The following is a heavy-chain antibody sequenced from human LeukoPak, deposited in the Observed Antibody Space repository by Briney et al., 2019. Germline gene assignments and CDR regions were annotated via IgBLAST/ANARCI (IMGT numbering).Heavy chain of an antibody. D-gene: IGHD5-12*01. J-gene: IGHJ5*02. CDR3: ARGGYSGYDANWFDP. CDR1: GYTFTGYY. Sequence: ASVKVSCKASGYTFTGYYMHWVRQAPGQGLEWMGWINPNSGGTNYAQKFQGRVTMTRDTSISTAYMELSRLRSGDTAVYYCARGGYSGYDANWFDPWGQGTLVTVSS. CDR2: INPNSGGT. V-gene: IGHV1-2*02.